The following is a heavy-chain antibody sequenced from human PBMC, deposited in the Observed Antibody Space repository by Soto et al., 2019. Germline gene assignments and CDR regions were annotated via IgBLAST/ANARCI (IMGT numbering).Heavy chain of an antibody. J-gene: IGHJ6*02. CDR1: GGYISSYY. Sequence: SATMSLTCTVSGGYISSYYGSCIRQPPGKGLEWIGYIYYSGSTNYNPSLKSRVTISVDTSKNQFSLKLSSVTAADTAVYYCARADDYGDPDYYYYYGMDVWGQGTTVTVSS. D-gene: IGHD4-17*01. V-gene: IGHV4-59*01. CDR2: IYYSGST. CDR3: ARADDYGDPDYYYYYGMDV.